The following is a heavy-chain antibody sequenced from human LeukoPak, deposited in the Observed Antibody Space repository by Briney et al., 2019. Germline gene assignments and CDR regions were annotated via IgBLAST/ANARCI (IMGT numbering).Heavy chain of an antibody. CDR3: ARRIAVAGNLGQNWFDP. CDR1: GYTFTSYG. J-gene: IGHJ5*02. CDR2: ISAYNGNT. Sequence: ASVKVSCKASGYTFTSYGISWVRQAPGQGLEWMGWISAYNGNTNYAQKLQGRVTMTTDTSTSTAYMELRSLRSDDTAVYYCARRIAVAGNLGQNWFDPWGQGTLVTVSS. D-gene: IGHD6-19*01. V-gene: IGHV1-18*01.